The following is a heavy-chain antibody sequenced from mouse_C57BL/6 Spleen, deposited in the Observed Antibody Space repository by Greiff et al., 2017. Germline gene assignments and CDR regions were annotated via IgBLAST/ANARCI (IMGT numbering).Heavy chain of an antibody. D-gene: IGHD2-5*01. Sequence: VQLQQPGPVLVKPGPSVKISCKASGFTFTDYYMHWVKQSHGKSLEWIGLVYPYNGGTSYNQKFKGKATLTVDTSSSTAYMELNSLTSEDSAVYDCAREDYSNYAGFDYWGKGTLVTVSA. CDR1: GFTFTDYY. CDR3: AREDYSNYAGFDY. V-gene: IGHV1-36*01. CDR2: VYPYNGGT. J-gene: IGHJ3*01.